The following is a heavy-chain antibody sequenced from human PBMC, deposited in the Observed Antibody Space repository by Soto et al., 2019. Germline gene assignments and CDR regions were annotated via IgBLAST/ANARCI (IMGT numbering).Heavy chain of an antibody. CDR1: GYSITNGYY. J-gene: IGHJ3*02. CDR3: ATYRKFFQI. V-gene: IGHV4-38-2*01. CDR2: IYNSGST. Sequence: SETLSLTCAVSGYSITNGYYWGWIRQPPGMGLEWIGSIYNSGSTYYNSSLKSRVTISVDRSKSHFFLNLTSVTAADTAVYYCATYRKFFQIWGQGTKVTVSS.